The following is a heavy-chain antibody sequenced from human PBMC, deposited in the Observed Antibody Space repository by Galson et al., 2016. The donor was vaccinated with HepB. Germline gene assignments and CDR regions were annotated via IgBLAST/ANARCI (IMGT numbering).Heavy chain of an antibody. V-gene: IGHV4-4*02. J-gene: IGHJ4*02. D-gene: IGHD6-19*01. Sequence: LSLTCAVSGASVSSNWWSWVRQPPGKGLDWIGETYHTGSTNLNPSLMSRVTISLDKSKNQLSLMLTSVTAADTAVYYCARHIAVAGTRGFDYWGQGALVTVSS. CDR1: GASVSSNW. CDR2: TYHTGST. CDR3: ARHIAVAGTRGFDY.